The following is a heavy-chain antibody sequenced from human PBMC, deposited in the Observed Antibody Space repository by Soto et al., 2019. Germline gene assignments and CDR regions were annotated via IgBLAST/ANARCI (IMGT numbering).Heavy chain of an antibody. V-gene: IGHV5-51*01. CDR2: IYPGDSDT. CDR3: ARRREDIVVVPANKRGAFDI. Sequence: GESLKISCKGSGYSFTSYCIGWVRQMPGKGLEWMGIIYPGDSDTRYSPSFQGQVTISADKSISTAYLQWSSLKASDTAMYYCARRREDIVVVPANKRGAFDIWGQGTMVTVSS. D-gene: IGHD2-2*01. CDR1: GYSFTSYC. J-gene: IGHJ3*02.